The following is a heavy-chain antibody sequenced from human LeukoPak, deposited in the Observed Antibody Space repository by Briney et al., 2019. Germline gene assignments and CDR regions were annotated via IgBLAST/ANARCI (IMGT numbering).Heavy chain of an antibody. CDR3: ARAPRITMVRGVIYWFDL. Sequence: ASVKVSCKASGYTFTGYYMHWVRQAPGQGLEWMGWINPNSGGTNYAQKFQGRVTMTRDTSISTAYMELSRLRSEDTAVYYCARAPRITMVRGVIYWFDLWGQGTLVTVSS. D-gene: IGHD3-10*01. J-gene: IGHJ5*02. V-gene: IGHV1-2*02. CDR1: GYTFTGYY. CDR2: INPNSGGT.